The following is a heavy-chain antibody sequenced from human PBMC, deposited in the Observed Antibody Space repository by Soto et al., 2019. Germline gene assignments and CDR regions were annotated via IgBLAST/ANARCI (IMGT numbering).Heavy chain of an antibody. CDR1: GYSIRRGYY. D-gene: IGHD3-10*01. V-gene: IGHV4-38-2*01. Sequence: SETLSLTCAVSGYSIRRGYYWGWIRQPPGKGLEWIGSIYHSRSTYYNPSLKSRVTISVDTSKNQFSLKLSSVTAADTAVYYCARGIGVYYGSGSYYNENWFDPWGQGTLVTVSS. J-gene: IGHJ5*02. CDR2: IYHSRST. CDR3: ARGIGVYYGSGSYYNENWFDP.